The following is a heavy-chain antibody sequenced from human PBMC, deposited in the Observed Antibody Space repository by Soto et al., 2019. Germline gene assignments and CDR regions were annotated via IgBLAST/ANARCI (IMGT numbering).Heavy chain of an antibody. J-gene: IGHJ3*02. D-gene: IGHD1-26*01. CDR2: INHSGST. V-gene: IGHV4-34*01. CDR1: GVSFSGYY. Sequence: SETLSLTCAVYGVSFSGYYWSWIRQPPGKGLEWIGEINHSGSTNYNPSLKSRVPISVDTSKNQFSLKLSSVTAADTAVYYCARGVGAFDIWGQGTMVTVSS. CDR3: ARGVGAFDI.